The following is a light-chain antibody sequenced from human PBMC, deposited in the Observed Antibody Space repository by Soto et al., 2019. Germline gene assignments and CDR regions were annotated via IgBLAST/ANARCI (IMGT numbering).Light chain of an antibody. CDR2: GAS. V-gene: IGKV1-9*01. J-gene: IGKJ5*01. CDR3: QQLNAYPLT. Sequence: DIQLTQSPSFLSASVGDRVTITCRASQGISSYLAWFQQKPGRAPNLLIYGASTLQSGVPSRFSGSGSGTDFTLTISNLQPEDFATYYCQQLNAYPLTCGQGTRLEIK. CDR1: QGISSY.